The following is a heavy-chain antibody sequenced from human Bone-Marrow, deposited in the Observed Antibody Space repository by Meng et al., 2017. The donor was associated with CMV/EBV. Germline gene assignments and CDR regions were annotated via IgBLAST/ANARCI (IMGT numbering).Heavy chain of an antibody. CDR1: GGSISSSTYY. CDR3: ARDAPLHDCWCGNYTGFYYGMDV. D-gene: IGHD3-3*01. J-gene: IGHJ6*02. CDR2: IYYLGAT. V-gene: IGHV4-39*06. Sequence: GSLRLSCTLSGGSISSSTYYCGWVRQPPGKGLEWLGNIYYLGATYYNPSLKSRVTLSVHTSKNQFTLKLNSVTAPDTAVYYCARDAPLHDCWCGNYTGFYYGMDVWGQGTPVTVSS.